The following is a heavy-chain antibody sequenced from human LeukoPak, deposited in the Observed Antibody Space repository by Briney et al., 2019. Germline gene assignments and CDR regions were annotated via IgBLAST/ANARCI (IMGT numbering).Heavy chain of an antibody. Sequence: GGSLRLSCVASGFTVSSSYMSWVTQAPGKGLEWVSVIYSGGSTYYADSVKGRFTISRDNSKNTLYLQMNSLRAEDTAVYYCARVNDFWSGYVDYWGQGTLVTVSS. V-gene: IGHV3-53*01. CDR3: ARVNDFWSGYVDY. J-gene: IGHJ4*02. CDR1: GFTVSSSY. D-gene: IGHD3-3*01. CDR2: IYSGGST.